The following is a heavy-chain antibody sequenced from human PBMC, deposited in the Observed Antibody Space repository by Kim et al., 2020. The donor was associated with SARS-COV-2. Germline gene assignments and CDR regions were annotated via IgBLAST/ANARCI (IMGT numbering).Heavy chain of an antibody. CDR3: TRARAITGLDP. V-gene: IGHV1-2*02. Sequence: TYYEHKFQGRVTVTGDRSITTIYMDLSSLRSDDTAVYYCTRARAITGLDPWGQGTLVTVS. J-gene: IGHJ5*02. CDR2: T.